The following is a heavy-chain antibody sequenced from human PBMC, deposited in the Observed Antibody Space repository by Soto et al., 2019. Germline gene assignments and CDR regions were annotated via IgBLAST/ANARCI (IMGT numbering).Heavy chain of an antibody. CDR3: VSQRHTVITQDHFDY. J-gene: IGHJ4*02. CDR2: VYYRGRS. V-gene: IGHV4-39*01. CDR1: GGSVTNSSYY. Sequence: PSETLSLTCTVSGGSVTNSSYYWGWIRQSPGKGLEWIGSVYYRGRSYSKSSVKSRVTISVDTSKNQFSLNLNSVTASDTAVYFCVSQRHTVITQDHFDYWGPGDLVTVSS. D-gene: IGHD1-20*01.